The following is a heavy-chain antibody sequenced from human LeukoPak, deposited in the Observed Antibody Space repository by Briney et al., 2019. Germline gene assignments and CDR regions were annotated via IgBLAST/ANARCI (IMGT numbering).Heavy chain of an antibody. J-gene: IGHJ4*02. CDR1: GGSFSGYY. CDR2: INHSGST. D-gene: IGHD3-3*01. V-gene: IGHV4-34*01. CDR3: ARVRSLDVGGNYDFWSGYYKKYYFDY. Sequence: PSETLSLTCAVYGGSFSGYYWSWIRQPPGKGLERIGEINHSGSTNYNPSLKSRVTISVDTSKNQFSLKLSSVTAADTAVYYCARVRSLDVGGNYDFWSGYYKKYYFDYWGQGTLVTVSS.